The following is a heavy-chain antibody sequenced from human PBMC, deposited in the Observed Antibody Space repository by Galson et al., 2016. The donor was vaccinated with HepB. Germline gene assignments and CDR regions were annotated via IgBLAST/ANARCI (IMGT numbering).Heavy chain of an antibody. J-gene: IGHJ4*02. CDR3: ARVRTVFAVVIERLDY. CDR2: ISSDGSSK. D-gene: IGHD3-3*01. Sequence: SLRLSCAASGFTFSDYYMTWIRQTPGKGLEWLADISSDGSSKHYADSVKGRFLISRDNAKNSLSLQMNSLRAEDTAVYYCARVRTVFAVVIERLDYWGLGTLVTVSS. V-gene: IGHV3-11*01. CDR1: GFTFSDYY.